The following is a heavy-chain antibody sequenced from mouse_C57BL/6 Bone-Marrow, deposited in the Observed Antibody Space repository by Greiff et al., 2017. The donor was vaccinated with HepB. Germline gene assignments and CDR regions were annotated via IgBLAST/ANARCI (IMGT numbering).Heavy chain of an antibody. CDR2: ISSGGSYT. V-gene: IGHV5-6*02. Sequence: EVKLMESGGDLVKPGGSLKLSCAASGFTFSSYGMSWVRQTPDKRLEWVATISSGGSYTYYPDSVKGRFTISRDNAKNTLYLQMSSLKSEDTAMYYCARRTVWGQGTTLTVSS. J-gene: IGHJ2*01. CDR1: GFTFSSYG. CDR3: ARRTV.